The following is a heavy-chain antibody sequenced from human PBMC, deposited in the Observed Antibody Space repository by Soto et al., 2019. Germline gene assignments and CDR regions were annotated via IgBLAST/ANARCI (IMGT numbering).Heavy chain of an antibody. J-gene: IGHJ6*02. Sequence: SGTLSPTSTVSGGLISSYYWGWIRQPPGKGLEGIGYIYYSGSTNYNPSLKSRVTISVDTSKNQFSLKLSSVTAADTAVYYCARGSYSSSWTTNYYYYYGMDVWGQGTTVTVSS. CDR1: GGLISSYY. V-gene: IGHV4-59*01. D-gene: IGHD6-13*01. CDR3: ARGSYSSSWTTNYYYYYGMDV. CDR2: IYYSGST.